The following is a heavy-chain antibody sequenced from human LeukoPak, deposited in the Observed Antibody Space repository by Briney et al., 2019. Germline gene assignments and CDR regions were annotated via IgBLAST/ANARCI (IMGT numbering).Heavy chain of an antibody. Sequence: ASVKVSCKASGYTFITYFIHWVRQAPGQGLEWMGIINPNDGSTSYSQKFQGRVSMTRDTSTSTVYMELSSLRSEDTAMYYCARVLRTVTSPDYWGQGTMVTVSS. J-gene: IGHJ4*02. CDR3: ARVLRTVTSPDY. CDR1: GYTFITYF. V-gene: IGHV1-46*01. CDR2: INPNDGST. D-gene: IGHD4-11*01.